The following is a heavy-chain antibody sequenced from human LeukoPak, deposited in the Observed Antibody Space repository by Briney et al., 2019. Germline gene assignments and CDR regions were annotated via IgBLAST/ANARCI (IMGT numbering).Heavy chain of an antibody. Sequence: SQTLSRTSAIPRDSPSSNSVACDWIRHTPSRGLEWLGRTYYRSKWYNHYAVSVKSRITINPDTSKNQFSLQLNSVTPEDTAVYYGARDDSGYDYSFDYWGQGTLVTVSS. J-gene: IGHJ4*02. CDR3: ARDDSGYDYSFDY. CDR2: TYYRSKWYN. V-gene: IGHV6-1*01. CDR1: RDSPSSNSVA. D-gene: IGHD5-12*01.